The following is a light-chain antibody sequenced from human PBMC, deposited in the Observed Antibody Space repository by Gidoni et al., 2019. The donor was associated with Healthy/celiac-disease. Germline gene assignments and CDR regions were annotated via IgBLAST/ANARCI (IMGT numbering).Light chain of an antibody. CDR2: DAS. CDR3: QQSYSTPKYT. CDR1: QSISSY. Sequence: DIQMTQSPSSLSASEGDRVTITCRASQSISSYLNWYQQKPGKAPKLLIYDASSLQSGVPSRFSGSGSGTDFTLTISSLQPEDFATYYCQQSYSTPKYTFGQGTKLEIK. J-gene: IGKJ2*01. V-gene: IGKV1-39*01.